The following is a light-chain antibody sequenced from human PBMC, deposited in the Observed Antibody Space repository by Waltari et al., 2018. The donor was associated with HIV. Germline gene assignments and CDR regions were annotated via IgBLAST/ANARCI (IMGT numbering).Light chain of an antibody. Sequence: DIHMTQSPSSLSASIGDRVTITCRASQSIASYLNWYQQKPGKAPKLLIYAAYSLQSGGPSRFSGSGSGTDFTLTISSLQSEDFATYSCHQTYTSPWTFGQGTKVEI. V-gene: IGKV1-39*01. CDR2: AAY. J-gene: IGKJ1*01. CDR3: HQTYTSPWT. CDR1: QSIASY.